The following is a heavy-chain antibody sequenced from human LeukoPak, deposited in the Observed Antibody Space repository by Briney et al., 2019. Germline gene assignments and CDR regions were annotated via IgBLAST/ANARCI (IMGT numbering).Heavy chain of an antibody. V-gene: IGHV3-23*01. Sequence: GGSLRLSCAASGFTFSSYAMSWVRQAPGKGLEWVSAISGSGDSTYYADSVKGRFTISRDNSKNTLYLQMNSLRAEDTAVYYCAKSSGGIQLWYESFDYWGQGTLVTVSS. J-gene: IGHJ4*02. CDR3: AKSSGGIQLWYESFDY. D-gene: IGHD5-18*01. CDR2: ISGSGDST. CDR1: GFTFSSYA.